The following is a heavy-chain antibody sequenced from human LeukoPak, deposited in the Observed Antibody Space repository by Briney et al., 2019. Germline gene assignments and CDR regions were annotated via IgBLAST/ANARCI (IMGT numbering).Heavy chain of an antibody. Sequence: ASVKVSCKASGYTFTGYYMHWVRQAPGQGLEWMGWINPNSGGTNYAQKFQGRVTMTRDTSISTAYMELSRLRSDDTAAYYCAREPTSYYDFWSGYSILNYYMDVWGKGTTVTVSS. CDR2: INPNSGGT. V-gene: IGHV1-2*02. J-gene: IGHJ6*03. CDR1: GYTFTGYY. D-gene: IGHD3-3*01. CDR3: AREPTSYYDFWSGYSILNYYMDV.